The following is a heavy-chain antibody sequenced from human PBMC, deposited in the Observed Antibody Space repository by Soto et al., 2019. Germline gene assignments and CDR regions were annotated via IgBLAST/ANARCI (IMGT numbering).Heavy chain of an antibody. CDR2: ISGSGGST. Sequence: EVQLLESGGGLVQPGGSLRLSCAASGLTFSSYAMSWVRQAPGKGLEWVSAISGSGGSTYYADSVKGRFTISRDNAKNTLYLQMNSLRAEDTAVYYCAKIQIFVCSGGSCYYIFDFWGQGTLVTVSS. CDR1: GLTFSSYA. J-gene: IGHJ4*02. V-gene: IGHV3-23*01. D-gene: IGHD2-15*01. CDR3: AKIQIFVCSGGSCYYIFDF.